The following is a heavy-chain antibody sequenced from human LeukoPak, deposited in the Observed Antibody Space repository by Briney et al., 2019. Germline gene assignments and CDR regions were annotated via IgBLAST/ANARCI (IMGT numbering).Heavy chain of an antibody. CDR1: GFTFSTYN. V-gene: IGHV3-21*01. CDR3: ARDRYSTSLDAFDI. CDR2: ISPSSSYI. D-gene: IGHD6-13*01. J-gene: IGHJ3*02. Sequence: PGGSLRLSCAAPGFTFSTYNINWVRQAPGKGLEWVSSISPSSSYIYYADSVKGQFTISRDNAKNSLYLQMKSLRAEDTAVYYCARDRYSTSLDAFDIWGQGTMVTVSS.